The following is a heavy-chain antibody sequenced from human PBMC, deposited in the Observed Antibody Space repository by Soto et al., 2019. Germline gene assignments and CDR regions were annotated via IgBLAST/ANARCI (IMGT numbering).Heavy chain of an antibody. CDR1: GFTFSSYW. Sequence: GGSLRLSCAASGFTFSSYWMSWVRQAPGKGLEWVANIKQDGSEKYYVDSVKGRFTISRDNAKNSLYLQMNRLRAEDTAVYYCARDHCSGGSCYSAGKYYYYYYGMDVWGQGTTVTVSS. D-gene: IGHD2-15*01. CDR2: IKQDGSEK. V-gene: IGHV3-7*05. CDR3: ARDHCSGGSCYSAGKYYYYYYGMDV. J-gene: IGHJ6*02.